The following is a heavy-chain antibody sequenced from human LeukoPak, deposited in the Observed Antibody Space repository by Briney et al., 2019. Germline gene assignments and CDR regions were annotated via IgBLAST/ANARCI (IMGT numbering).Heavy chain of an antibody. J-gene: IGHJ4*02. CDR1: GASVSGSNYY. CDR2: IYSSGST. Sequence: PSETLSLTCAISGASVSGSNYYWGWIRQPPGKGLEWIGNIYSSGSTYYNASLQSRVTISIGTSKNEFSLRLKSVTAADTAMYYCAKSGGYGLIDYWGQGTRVTVSS. V-gene: IGHV4-39*01. CDR3: AKSGGYGLIDY. D-gene: IGHD1-26*01.